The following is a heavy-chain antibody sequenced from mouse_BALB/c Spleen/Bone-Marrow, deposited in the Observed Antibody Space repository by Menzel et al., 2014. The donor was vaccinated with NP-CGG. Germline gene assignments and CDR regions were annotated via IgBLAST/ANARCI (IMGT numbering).Heavy chain of an antibody. CDR2: INPSNGRT. Sequence: VKLVESGAELAKPGASLKLSCKASGYTFTNYWIHWVKQRPGQGLEWIGEINPSNGRTNYNEKFKTKATLTVGKSSSTAYMQLSSLTSEDSAVNYCAARLSHLAMDYWGQGTSVTVSS. D-gene: IGHD2-2*01. CDR3: AARLSHLAMDY. J-gene: IGHJ4*01. CDR1: GYTFTNYW. V-gene: IGHV1S81*02.